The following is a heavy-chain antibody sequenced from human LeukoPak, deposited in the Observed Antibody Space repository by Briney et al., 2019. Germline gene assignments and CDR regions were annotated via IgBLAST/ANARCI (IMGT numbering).Heavy chain of an antibody. D-gene: IGHD6-19*01. CDR1: GFTFGGYG. V-gene: IGHV3-33*06. CDR3: AKHPSSGFYYFDY. CDR2: IAYDGSRA. Sequence: GRSLRLSCAGSGFTFGGYGMHWFRQTPGKGLEWVAVIAYDGSRAFYADSVKGRFTISRDNSKNTLYLQMNSLRAEDTAIFYCAKHPSSGFYYFDYWGRGTLVTVSS. J-gene: IGHJ4*02.